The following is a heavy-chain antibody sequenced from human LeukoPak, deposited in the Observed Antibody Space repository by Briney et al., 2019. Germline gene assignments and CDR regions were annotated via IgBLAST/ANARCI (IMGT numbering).Heavy chain of an antibody. CDR1: GFTFSSYG. D-gene: IGHD6-13*01. J-gene: IGHJ6*02. CDR2: IWYDGSNK. Sequence: GRSLRLSCAASGFTFSSYGMHWVRQAPGKGLEWVAVIWYDGSNKYYADSVKGRFTISRDNSKNTLYLQMNSLRVDDTAVYYCAKSNREQLVRSYGLDVWGQGTTVTVSS. CDR3: AKSNREQLVRSYGLDV. V-gene: IGHV3-33*06.